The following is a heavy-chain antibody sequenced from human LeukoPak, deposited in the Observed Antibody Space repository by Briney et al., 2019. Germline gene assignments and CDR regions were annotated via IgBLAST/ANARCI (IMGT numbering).Heavy chain of an antibody. CDR3: ARDSTTVVTVSGLRSQVES. CDR1: GYIFNTYG. J-gene: IGHJ4*02. D-gene: IGHD4-23*01. CDR2: ISTYSENT. V-gene: IGHV1-18*01. Sequence: ASVRVSCKASGYIFNTYGINWVRQAPGRGLEWMGRISTYSENTNYAQDFQGRVTMTTDTSTSTAYMELRSLKSDDTAVYYCARDSTTVVTVSGLRSQVESWGQGTLVTVSS.